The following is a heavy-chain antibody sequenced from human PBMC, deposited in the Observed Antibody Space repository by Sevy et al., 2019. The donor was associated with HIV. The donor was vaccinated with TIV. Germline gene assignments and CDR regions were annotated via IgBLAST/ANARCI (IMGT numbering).Heavy chain of an antibody. CDR1: GFTFSRYW. Sequence: GGSLRLSCAASGFTFSRYWMHWVRQAPGKGLMWVSHIKDDGSRAFFADSVKGRFTISRDNAKNTLYLQMNSLRAEDTAIYYCARGKLGGSTIYLDLDYWGLGTLVTVSS. CDR3: ARGKLGGSTIYLDLDY. V-gene: IGHV3-74*01. CDR2: IKDDGSRA. D-gene: IGHD1-7*01. J-gene: IGHJ4*02.